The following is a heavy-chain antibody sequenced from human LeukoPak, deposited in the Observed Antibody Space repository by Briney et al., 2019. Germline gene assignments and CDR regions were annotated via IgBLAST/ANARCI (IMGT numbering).Heavy chain of an antibody. CDR3: AKAEALVRAGFDY. CDR2: ISGSGGST. Sequence: GGSLRLSCVASGFTFSSYAMSWVRQAPGKGLEWVSAISGSGGSTFYADSVKDRFTISRDNSKNTLYLQMNSLRAEDTAVYYCAKAEALVRAGFDYWGQGTLVTVSS. D-gene: IGHD6-19*01. J-gene: IGHJ4*02. CDR1: GFTFSSYA. V-gene: IGHV3-23*01.